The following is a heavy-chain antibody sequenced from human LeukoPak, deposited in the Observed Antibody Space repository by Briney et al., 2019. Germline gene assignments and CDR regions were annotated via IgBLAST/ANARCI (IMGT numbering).Heavy chain of an antibody. D-gene: IGHD3-3*01. CDR3: ARDSLEPHYDFWSGYFSPVRN. J-gene: IGHJ4*02. V-gene: IGHV4-39*07. Sequence: SETLSLTCTVSGGSISSSSYYWGWIRQPPGKGLEWIGSIYYSGSTYYNPSLKSRVTISVDTSKNQFSLKLSSVTAADTAVYYCARDSLEPHYDFWSGYFSPVRNWGQGTLVTVSS. CDR1: GGSISSSSYY. CDR2: IYYSGST.